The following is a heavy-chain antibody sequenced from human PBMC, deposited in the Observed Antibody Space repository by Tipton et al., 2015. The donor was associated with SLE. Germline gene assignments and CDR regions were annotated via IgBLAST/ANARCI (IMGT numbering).Heavy chain of an antibody. CDR2: IYYTGST. CDR1: DDSIGSHY. CDR3: ARGGGSYYDY. Sequence: LRLSCTVSDDSIGSHYWTWIRQPPGKGLEYIGYIYYTGSTNYNPSLKSRVTISVDTSKNQFSLRLSSVTAADTAVYYCARGGGSYYDYWGQGTLVTVSS. V-gene: IGHV4-59*11. J-gene: IGHJ4*02. D-gene: IGHD1-26*01.